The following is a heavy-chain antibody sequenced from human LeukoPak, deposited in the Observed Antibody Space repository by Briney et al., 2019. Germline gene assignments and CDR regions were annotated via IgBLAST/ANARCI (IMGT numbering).Heavy chain of an antibody. D-gene: IGHD6-25*01. CDR3: ARADSFIAAPDY. J-gene: IGHJ4*02. Sequence: SDTLSLTCTVSGGSISSVGYYWSWIRQHPGKGLEWIGYIYYSGSTYYNPSLKSRVTISVDTSKNQFSLKLSSVTAADTAVYYCARADSFIAAPDYWGQGTLVTVSS. CDR1: GGSISSVGYY. CDR2: IYYSGST. V-gene: IGHV4-31*03.